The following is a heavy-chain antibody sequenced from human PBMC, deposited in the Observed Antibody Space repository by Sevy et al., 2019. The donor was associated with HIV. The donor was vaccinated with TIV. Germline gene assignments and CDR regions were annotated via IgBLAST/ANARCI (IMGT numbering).Heavy chain of an antibody. CDR3: AKEIEVVAASLYYYYGMDV. V-gene: IGHV3-7*03. Sequence: GGSLRLSCAASGFTFSSYWMSWVRQAPGKGLEWVANIKQDGSEKYYVDSVKGRFTISRDNAKNSLYLQMNSLRAEDTAVYYCAKEIEVVAASLYYYYGMDVWGQGTTVTVSS. J-gene: IGHJ6*02. CDR1: GFTFSSYW. CDR2: IKQDGSEK. D-gene: IGHD2-15*01.